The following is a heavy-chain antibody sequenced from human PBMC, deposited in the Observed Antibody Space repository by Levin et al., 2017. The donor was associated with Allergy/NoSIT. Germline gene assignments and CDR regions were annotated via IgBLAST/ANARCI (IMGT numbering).Heavy chain of an antibody. CDR1: GFTFSNFT. Sequence: GGSLRLSCEGSGFTFSNFTWNWVRQAPGKGLEWVSSISSSSSYINYADSVKGRFTISRDNAKKSLYLQMNSLRAEDTALYYCASSLSTTGGLDVWGQGTTVTVSS. CDR2: ISSSSSYI. CDR3: ASSLSTTGGLDV. J-gene: IGHJ6*02. V-gene: IGHV3-21*01. D-gene: IGHD1-1*01.